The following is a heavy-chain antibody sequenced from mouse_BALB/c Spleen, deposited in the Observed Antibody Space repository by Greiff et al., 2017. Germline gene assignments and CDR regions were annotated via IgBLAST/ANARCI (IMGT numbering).Heavy chain of an antibody. CDR2: ISNLAYSI. J-gene: IGHJ4*01. D-gene: IGHD2-2*01. CDR3: ARYGYDSAMDY. V-gene: IGHV5-15*02. Sequence: EVKLMESGGGLVQPGGSRKLSCAASGFTFSDYGMAWVRQAPGKGPEWVAFISNLAYSIYYADTVTGRFTISRENAKNTLYLEMSSLRSEDTAMYDCARYGYDSAMDYWGQGTSVTVSS. CDR1: GFTFSDYG.